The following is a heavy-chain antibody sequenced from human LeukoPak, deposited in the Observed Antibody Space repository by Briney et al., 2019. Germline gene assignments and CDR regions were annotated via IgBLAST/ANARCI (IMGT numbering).Heavy chain of an antibody. Sequence: GASVKVSCKVSGYALTELSMHWVRQAPGKGLEWMGGFDPEDGETIYAQRFQGRVTMTEDTSTDTAYMELSSLRSEDTAVYYCATVKVYYGSGSNYPPDYWGQGTLVTVSS. V-gene: IGHV1-24*01. J-gene: IGHJ4*02. CDR2: FDPEDGET. D-gene: IGHD3-10*01. CDR1: GYALTELS. CDR3: ATVKVYYGSGSNYPPDY.